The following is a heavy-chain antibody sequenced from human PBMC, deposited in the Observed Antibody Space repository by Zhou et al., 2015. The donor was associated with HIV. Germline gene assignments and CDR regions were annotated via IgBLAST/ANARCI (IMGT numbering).Heavy chain of an antibody. J-gene: IGHJ5*02. CDR3: ARWYSGSLLRPNNWFDP. V-gene: IGHV1-69*06. Sequence: QVQLVQSGAEVKKPGSSVKVSCKASGGTFSSYAISWVRQAPGQGLEWMGGIIPIFGTANYAQKFQGRVTITADKSTSTAYMELSSLRSEDTAVYYCARWYSGSLLRPNNWFDPWGQGTLVTVSS. CDR1: GGTFSSYA. D-gene: IGHD1-26*01. CDR2: IIPIFGTA.